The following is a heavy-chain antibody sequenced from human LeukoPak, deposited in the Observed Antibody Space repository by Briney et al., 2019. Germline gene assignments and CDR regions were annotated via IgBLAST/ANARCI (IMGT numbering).Heavy chain of an antibody. D-gene: IGHD2-21*02. CDR3: AKGGAYCGGDCYDSEYFQH. V-gene: IGHV3-23*01. Sequence: GGSLRLSCAASGFTSSSYAMSWVRQAPGKGLEWVSAISGSGGSTYYADSVKGRFTISRDNSKNTLYLQMNSLRAEDTAVYYCAKGGAYCGGDCYDSEYFQHWGQGTLVTVSS. J-gene: IGHJ1*01. CDR2: ISGSGGST. CDR1: GFTSSSYA.